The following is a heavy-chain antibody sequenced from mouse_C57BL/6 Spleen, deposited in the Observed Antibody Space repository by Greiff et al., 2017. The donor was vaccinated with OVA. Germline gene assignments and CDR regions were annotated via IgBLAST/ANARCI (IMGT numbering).Heavy chain of an antibody. Sequence: EVHLVESGAGLVKPGGSLKLSCAASGFTFSSYAMSWVRQTPEKRLEWVASISSGGDYIKYADTVKGRFTISRDNARNTLYLQMSSLKSEDTAMYYCTREAYGGFAYWGQGTLVTVSA. CDR1: GFTFSSYA. CDR3: TREAYGGFAY. D-gene: IGHD1-1*01. CDR2: ISSGGDYI. V-gene: IGHV5-9-1*02. J-gene: IGHJ3*01.